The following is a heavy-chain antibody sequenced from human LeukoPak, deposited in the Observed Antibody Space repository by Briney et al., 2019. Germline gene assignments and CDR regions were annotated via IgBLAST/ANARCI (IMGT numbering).Heavy chain of an antibody. Sequence: ASVKVSSKASGYTFTGYYIHWVRQAPGQGLERMGQINPNNGDADYAQKFQGRVAMTWDTSINTAYMELSRLRSDDTAVYYCARGGLDVWGQGTTVTVSS. CDR3: ARGGLDV. J-gene: IGHJ6*02. CDR2: INPNNGDA. V-gene: IGHV1-2*06. CDR1: GYTFTGYY.